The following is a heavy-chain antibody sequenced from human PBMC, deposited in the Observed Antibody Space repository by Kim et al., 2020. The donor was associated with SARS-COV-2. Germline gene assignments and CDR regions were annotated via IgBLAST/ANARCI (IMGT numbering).Heavy chain of an antibody. J-gene: IGHJ4*02. CDR2: IYYSGST. CDR3: ARHHFDWYGGSYYFDY. D-gene: IGHD3-9*01. Sequence: SETLSLTCTVPGGSISSSSYYWGWIRQPPGKGLEWIGSIYYSGSTYYNPSLKSRVTISVDTSKNQFSLKLSSVTAADTAVYYCARHHFDWYGGSYYFDYWGQGTLVTVSS. V-gene: IGHV4-39*01. CDR1: GGSISSSSYY.